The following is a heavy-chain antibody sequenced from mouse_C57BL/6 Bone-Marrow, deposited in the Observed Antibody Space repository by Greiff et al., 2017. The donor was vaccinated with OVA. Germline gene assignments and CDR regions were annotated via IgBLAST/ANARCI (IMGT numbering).Heavy chain of an antibody. CDR3: YDYYAMDY. J-gene: IGHJ4*01. CDR2: IWGVGST. D-gene: IGHD2-2*01. CDR1: GFSLTSYG. V-gene: IGHV2-6*01. Sequence: QVQLQQSGPGLVAPSQSLSITCTVSGFSLTSYGVDWVRQSPGKGLEWLGVIWGVGSTNYNSALNSRLSISKDNSKSQVFLKMDSLQADDTAMYYGYDYYAMDYWGQGTSVTVSS.